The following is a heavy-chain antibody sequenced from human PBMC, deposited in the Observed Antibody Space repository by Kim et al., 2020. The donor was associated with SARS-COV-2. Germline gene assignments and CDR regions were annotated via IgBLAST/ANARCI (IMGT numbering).Heavy chain of an antibody. J-gene: IGHJ4*02. Sequence: KFQGRVTITADESTSTAYMELSSLRSEDTAVYYCARGSGYSYGLLVPFDYWGQGTLVTVSS. V-gene: IGHV1-69*01. D-gene: IGHD5-18*01. CDR3: ARGSGYSYGLLVPFDY.